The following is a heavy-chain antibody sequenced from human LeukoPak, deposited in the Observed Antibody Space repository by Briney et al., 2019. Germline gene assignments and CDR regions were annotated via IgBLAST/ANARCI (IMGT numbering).Heavy chain of an antibody. V-gene: IGHV3-30-3*01. CDR3: TRAKRGPFDY. J-gene: IGHJ4*01. CDR2: VSFDGSKK. CDR1: GFTFSNYA. Sequence: GGSLRLPCAASGFTFSNYAIHWVRQAPGKGLDWVAVVSFDGSKKYYADSVKGRFTISRDNSKNTLYLQMNTLRPDDTAVYYCTRAKRGPFDYWGQGTLVTVSS.